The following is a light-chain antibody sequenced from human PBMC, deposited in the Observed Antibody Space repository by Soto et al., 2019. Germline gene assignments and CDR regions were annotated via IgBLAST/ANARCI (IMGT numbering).Light chain of an antibody. J-gene: IGKJ3*01. CDR3: QQFGSSPGFT. CDR1: QSINSRY. V-gene: IGKV3-20*01. CDR2: GAS. Sequence: EIVLTQSPGTLSLSPEERATLSCRASQSINSRYLAWYQQKPGQAPRLLIYGASSRATGIPDRFSGSGSGTDFTLTSSRLEPEDFAVYYCQQFGSSPGFTFGPGTKVDIK.